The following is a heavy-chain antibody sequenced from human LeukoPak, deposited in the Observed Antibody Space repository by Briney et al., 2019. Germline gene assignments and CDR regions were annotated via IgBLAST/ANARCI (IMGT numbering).Heavy chain of an antibody. Sequence: PGGSLRLSCTASGFTFGDYAMNWVRQAPGKGLEWVSFISTSSSYIHNADSVKGRFTISRDNAENSLYLQMNSLRAEDTAVYYCARAAIAAARIYYYMDVWGKGTTVTVSS. CDR1: GFTFGDYA. CDR2: ISTSSSYI. D-gene: IGHD6-13*01. V-gene: IGHV3-21*01. J-gene: IGHJ6*03. CDR3: ARAAIAAARIYYYMDV.